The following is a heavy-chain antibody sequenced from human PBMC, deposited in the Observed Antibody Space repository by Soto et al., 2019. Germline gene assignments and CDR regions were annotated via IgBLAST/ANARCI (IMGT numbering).Heavy chain of an antibody. Sequence: PSETLSLTCTVSGGSITSNNCWSWVRQPPGKGLEWIGEIYHSGITNYNPSLQSRVAMSVDKSKNQFSLRLSSVTAADTAIYYCTRDKSSVTYYGRGMDVWGQGTTVTVS. J-gene: IGHJ6*02. CDR2: IYHSGIT. CDR1: GGSITSNNC. D-gene: IGHD3-3*01. V-gene: IGHV4-4*02. CDR3: TRDKSSVTYYGRGMDV.